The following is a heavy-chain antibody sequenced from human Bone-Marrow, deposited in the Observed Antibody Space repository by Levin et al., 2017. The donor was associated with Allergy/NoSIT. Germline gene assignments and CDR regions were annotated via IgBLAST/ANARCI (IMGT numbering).Heavy chain of an antibody. V-gene: IGHV4-30-2*01. J-gene: IGHJ4*02. Sequence: SETLSLTCAVSGDSISSSGYSWTWIRQTPGKGLEWIGYIWHSGNTYYNPSVESRVTISVDRSKNQFSLKLTSVTAADTAIYYCARAFCTNAVCYRANYYFDYWGQGTLVTVSS. CDR2: IWHSGNT. CDR1: GDSISSSGYS. D-gene: IGHD2-8*01. CDR3: ARAFCTNAVCYRANYYFDY.